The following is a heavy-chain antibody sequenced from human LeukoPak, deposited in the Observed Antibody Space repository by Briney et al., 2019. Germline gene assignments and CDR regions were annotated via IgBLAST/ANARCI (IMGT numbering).Heavy chain of an antibody. CDR3: ATSTHSFDY. CDR1: GGSISSYY. Sequence: PSETLSLTCTVSGGSISSYYRSWIRQPPGKGLEWIGYIYYSGSTNYNPSLKSRVTISVDTSKNQFSLKLSSVTAADTAVYYCATSTHSFDYWGQGILVTVSS. CDR2: IYYSGST. J-gene: IGHJ4*02. V-gene: IGHV4-59*01. D-gene: IGHD5/OR15-5a*01.